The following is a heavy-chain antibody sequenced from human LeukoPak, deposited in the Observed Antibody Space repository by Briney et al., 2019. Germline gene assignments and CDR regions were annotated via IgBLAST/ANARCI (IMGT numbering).Heavy chain of an antibody. D-gene: IGHD6-13*01. CDR3: ARDGFSSSWYEGYFDY. CDR2: ISYDGSNK. Sequence: GGSLRLSCAASGFTFSSYWMSWVRQAPGKGLEWVAVISYDGSNKYYADSVKGRFAISRDNSKNTLYLQMNSLRAEDTAVYYCARDGFSSSWYEGYFDYWGQGTLVTVSS. J-gene: IGHJ4*02. V-gene: IGHV3-30*09. CDR1: GFTFSSYW.